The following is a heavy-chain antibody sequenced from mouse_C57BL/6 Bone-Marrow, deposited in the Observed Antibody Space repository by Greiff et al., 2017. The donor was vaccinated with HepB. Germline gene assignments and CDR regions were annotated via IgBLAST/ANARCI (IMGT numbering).Heavy chain of an antibody. CDR2: INPYNGGT. CDR3: ARAGPFSSPDY. V-gene: IGHV1-19*01. J-gene: IGHJ2*01. D-gene: IGHD1-1*01. CDR1: GYTFTDYY. Sequence: EVKLMESGPVLVKPGASVKMSCKASGYTFTDYYMNWVKQSHGKSLEWIGVINPYNGGTSYNQKFKGKATLTVDKSSSTAYMELNSLTSEDSAVYYCARAGPFSSPDYWGQGTTLTVSS.